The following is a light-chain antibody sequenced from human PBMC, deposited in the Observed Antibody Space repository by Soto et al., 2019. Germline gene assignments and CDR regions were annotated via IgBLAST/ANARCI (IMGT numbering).Light chain of an antibody. CDR3: QQYGNSPLT. CDR2: GVS. Sequence: EIVITLSPITLSASPGERAIDSCRASQSVGSSIAWYQQKPGQAPRVIIFGVSTRATGVPDGFSGSGSGTDFTLTISRLEPEDFALYYCQQYGNSPLTFGGGSKVDIK. V-gene: IGKV3-20*01. J-gene: IGKJ4*01. CDR1: QSVGSS.